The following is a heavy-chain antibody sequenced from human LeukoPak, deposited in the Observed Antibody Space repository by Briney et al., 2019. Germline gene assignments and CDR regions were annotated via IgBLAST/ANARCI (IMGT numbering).Heavy chain of an antibody. J-gene: IGHJ4*02. V-gene: IGHV4-59*01. CDR3: ARGGSSWYADY. CDR1: GGSISSSF. Sequence: SETLSLTCTVSGGSISSSFWNWIRQPPEKGLEWIRYIHYSGSTSYNPSPKSRVTMSVDTSNDQFSLKVSSVTAADTAVYYCARGGSSWYADYWGQGTQVTVSS. CDR2: IHYSGST. D-gene: IGHD6-13*01.